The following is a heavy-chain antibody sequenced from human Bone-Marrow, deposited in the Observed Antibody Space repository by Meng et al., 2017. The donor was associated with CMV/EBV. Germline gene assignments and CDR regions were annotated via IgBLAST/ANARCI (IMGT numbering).Heavy chain of an antibody. Sequence: SVSSNSATWNWIMQSPSRGLEWLRSTYFRSKLYNDYAPSVKSRITISPDTSKNQFSLQLTSVTPDDTAVYYCAREHCSGGDCLWFGPWGQGTLVTVSS. J-gene: IGHJ5*02. CDR2: TYFRSKLYN. CDR3: AREHCSGGDCLWFGP. CDR1: SVSSNSAT. V-gene: IGHV6-1*01. D-gene: IGHD2-15*01.